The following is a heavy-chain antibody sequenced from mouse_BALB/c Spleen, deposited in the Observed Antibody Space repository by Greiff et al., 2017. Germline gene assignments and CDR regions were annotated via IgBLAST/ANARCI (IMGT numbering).Heavy chain of an antibody. CDR1: GYTFTDYE. J-gene: IGHJ2*01. CDR3: TRLPSKGFDY. Sequence: QVQLLQSGAELVRPGASVTLSCKASGYTFTDYEMHWVKQTPVHGLEWIGAIDPETGGTAYNQKFKGKATLTADKSSSTAYMELRSLTSEDSAVYYCTRLPSKGFDYWGQGTTLTVSS. V-gene: IGHV1-15*01. CDR2: IDPETGGT.